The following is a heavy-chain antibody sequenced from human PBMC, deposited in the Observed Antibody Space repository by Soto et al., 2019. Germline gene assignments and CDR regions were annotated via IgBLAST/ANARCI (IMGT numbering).Heavy chain of an antibody. D-gene: IGHD3-16*01. V-gene: IGHV1-3*01. CDR2: INVGNGNT. CDR1: GYTFTEYA. J-gene: IGHJ4*02. Sequence: QVQLVQSGAEAKNPGASVKFSCKASGYTFTEYAIHWVRQAPGQGLEWMGWINVGNGNTGYSRKCLGRVTNGRDMSATTAYIEVTSLTSEDTAIYYCAREGAHYAPFDQWGQGTLVTVSP. CDR3: AREGAHYAPFDQ.